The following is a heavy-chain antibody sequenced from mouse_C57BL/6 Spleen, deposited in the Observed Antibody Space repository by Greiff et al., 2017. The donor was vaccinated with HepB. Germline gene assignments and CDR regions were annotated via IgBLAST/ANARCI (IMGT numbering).Heavy chain of an antibody. CDR2: ISSGSSTI. Sequence: EVKLQESGGGLVKPGGSLKLSCAASGFTFSDYGMHWVRQAPETGLEWVAYISSGSSTIYYADTVKGRFTISRDNAKNTLFLQMTSLRSEDTAMYYCARGYYGSGVDYWGQGTTLTVSS. J-gene: IGHJ2*01. CDR3: ARGYYGSGVDY. V-gene: IGHV5-17*01. D-gene: IGHD1-1*01. CDR1: GFTFSDYG.